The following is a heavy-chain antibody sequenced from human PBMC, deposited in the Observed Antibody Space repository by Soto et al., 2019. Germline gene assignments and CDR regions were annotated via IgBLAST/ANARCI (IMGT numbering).Heavy chain of an antibody. CDR3: ARHQSHSSTYVDP. Sequence: QLQLQESGPGLVKPSETLSLTCTVSGGSISSSSYYWGWIRQPPGKGLEWIGSIYYSGSTYYNPSLKCRVTISVDTSKNQFSLNLSSVTAADTAVYYCARHQSHSSTYVDPWGQGTLVNVSS. D-gene: IGHD6-13*01. CDR2: IYYSGST. CDR1: GGSISSSSYY. J-gene: IGHJ5*02. V-gene: IGHV4-39*01.